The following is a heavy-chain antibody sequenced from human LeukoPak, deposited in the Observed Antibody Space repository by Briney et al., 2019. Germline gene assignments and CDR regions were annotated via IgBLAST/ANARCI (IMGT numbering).Heavy chain of an antibody. J-gene: IGHJ4*02. V-gene: IGHV5-51*01. D-gene: IGHD5-24*01. CDR1: GSNFTNYW. CDR3: ARVGDGYFDY. Sequence: GGSLQISCKGSGSNFTNYWIVWARQMPGKGLEWMGIFYPGDFDTTYSPSFQGQVTISADRTISTAYLQWSSLKASDTAIYYCARVGDGYFDYWGQGTLVTVSS. CDR2: FYPGDFDT.